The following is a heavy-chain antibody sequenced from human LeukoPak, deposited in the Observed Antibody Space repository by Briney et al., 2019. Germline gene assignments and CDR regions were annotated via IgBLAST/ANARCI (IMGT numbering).Heavy chain of an antibody. V-gene: IGHV4-4*07. Sequence: SETLSLTCTVSGGSISSYYWSWIRQPAGKGLEWIGRIYTSGSTNYNPSLKSRVTMSVDTSKNQFSLKLSSVTAADTAVYYCARAAYHGLIAVAGADAFDIWGQGTMVTVSS. CDR3: ARAAYHGLIAVAGADAFDI. CDR2: IYTSGST. CDR1: GGSISSYY. J-gene: IGHJ3*02. D-gene: IGHD6-19*01.